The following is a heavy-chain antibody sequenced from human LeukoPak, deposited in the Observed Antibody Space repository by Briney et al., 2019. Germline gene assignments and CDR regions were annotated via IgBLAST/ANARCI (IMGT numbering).Heavy chain of an antibody. CDR1: GGSISSYY. D-gene: IGHD5-12*01. J-gene: IGHJ3*02. Sequence: SETLSLTCTVSGGSISSYYWSWIRQPPGKGLEWIGYINYSGSTNYKSSLKSRVTISIDTSKNQLSLKLSSVTAADTAVYYCARHRLETDMPWIRTFDIWGQGTLVTVSS. CDR3: ARHRLETDMPWIRTFDI. CDR2: INYSGST. V-gene: IGHV4-59*08.